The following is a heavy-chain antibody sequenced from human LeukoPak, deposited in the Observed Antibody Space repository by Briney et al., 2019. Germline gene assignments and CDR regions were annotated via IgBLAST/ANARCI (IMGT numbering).Heavy chain of an antibody. J-gene: IGHJ6*03. CDR2: VNPIRGGT. V-gene: IGHV1-2*02. CDR1: VYSFTGYF. CDR3: GRSSMRCSSSSCPPYYYYYMDV. D-gene: IGHD2-2*01. Sequence: VTVSCMPSVYSFTGYFILWVGPAPGQGLAWVGWVNPIRGGTNYAQKLQGRVPLTSDTALSTAYMELRRLRCGDPAVYYCGRSSMRCSSSSCPPYYYYYMDVWGKGTTVTVSS.